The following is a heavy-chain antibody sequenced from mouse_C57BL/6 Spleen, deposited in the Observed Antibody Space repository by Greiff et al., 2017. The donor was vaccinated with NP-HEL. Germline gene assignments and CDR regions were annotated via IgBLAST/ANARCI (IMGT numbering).Heavy chain of an antibody. D-gene: IGHD1-1*01. CDR1: GYTFTSYW. CDR2: IDPNSGGT. CDR3: ARDYYASVDY. Sequence: QVQLKQPGAELVKPGASVKLSCKASGYTFTSYWMHWVKQRPGRGLEWIGRIDPNSGGTKYNEKFKSKATLTVDKPSSTAYMQLSSLTSEDSAVYYCARDYYASVDYWGQGTTLTVSS. V-gene: IGHV1-72*01. J-gene: IGHJ2*01.